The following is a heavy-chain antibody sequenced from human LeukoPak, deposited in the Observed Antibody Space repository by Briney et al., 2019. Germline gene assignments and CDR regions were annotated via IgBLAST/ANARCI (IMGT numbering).Heavy chain of an antibody. J-gene: IGHJ1*01. D-gene: IGHD4-17*01. CDR2: IKEDGSEK. Sequence: TGGSLRLSCAASGFTFSSYEMNWVRQAPGKEPEWVANIKEDGSEKYYEDSVRGRFTISRDNAKNKLYLDMSSLRAEDTAVFYCATDQDHGYFRQWGQGTLVTVSS. V-gene: IGHV3-7*01. CDR1: GFTFSSYE. CDR3: ATDQDHGYFRQ.